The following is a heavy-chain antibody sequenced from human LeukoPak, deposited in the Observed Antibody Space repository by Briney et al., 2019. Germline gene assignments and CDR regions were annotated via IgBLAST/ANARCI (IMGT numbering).Heavy chain of an antibody. CDR3: ARGRPIYYYYGMDV. J-gene: IGHJ6*02. CDR2: IYYSGST. V-gene: IGHV4-59*01. Sequence: SETLSLTCTVSGGSISSYYWSWIRQPPGKGLEWIGYIYYSGSTNYNPSLKSRVTISVDTSENQFSLKLSSVTAADTAVYYCARGRPIYYYYGMDVWGQGTTVTASS. CDR1: GGSISSYY.